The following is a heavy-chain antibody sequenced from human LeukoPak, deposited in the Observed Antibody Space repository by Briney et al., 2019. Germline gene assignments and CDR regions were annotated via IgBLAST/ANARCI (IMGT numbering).Heavy chain of an antibody. V-gene: IGHV4-59*01. CDR2: IYYSGST. CDR3: ARMYCSSSSCYPGDY. J-gene: IGHJ4*02. Sequence: SETLFLTCTVSGGSISSYYWSWIRQPPGKGLEWIGYIYYSGSTNYNPSLKSRVTISVDTSKNQFSLKLRSVTAADTAVYYCARMYCSSSSCYPGDYWGQGTLVTVSS. CDR1: GGSISSYY. D-gene: IGHD2-2*01.